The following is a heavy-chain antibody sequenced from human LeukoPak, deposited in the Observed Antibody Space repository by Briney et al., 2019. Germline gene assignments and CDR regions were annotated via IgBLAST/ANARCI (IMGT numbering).Heavy chain of an antibody. J-gene: IGHJ2*01. V-gene: IGHV4-59*01. CDR2: IYYTGST. CDR1: GVSISDYY. CDR3: ARRTYYDTLTGYNYWYFDL. Sequence: SETLSLTCTVCGVSISDYYWSWVRQPPGKGLEWIGYIYYTGSTDYNPSLKSRVTMSLDTSKNQFSLNLRSVTATDTAVYYCARRTYYDTLTGYNYWYFDLWGRGTLVTVSS. D-gene: IGHD3-9*01.